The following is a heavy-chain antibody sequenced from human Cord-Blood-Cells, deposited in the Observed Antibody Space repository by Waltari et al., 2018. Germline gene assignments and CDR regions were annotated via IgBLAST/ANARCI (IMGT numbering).Heavy chain of an antibody. V-gene: IGHV1-8*03. CDR3: ARALEAALVYH. J-gene: IGHJ1*01. D-gene: IGHD6-25*01. CDR2: VNPNSGDT. CDR1: GYTFTRYA. Sequence: VHLVQSGAEVKKLGASVKVSCTASGYTFTRYAINWVRQAPGKGLVWMGVVNPNSGDTAHAQDVQGSGTITGDRYLGTAYVDLSSMRAEDTAGYYCARALEAALVYHRDQDTLDTVAS.